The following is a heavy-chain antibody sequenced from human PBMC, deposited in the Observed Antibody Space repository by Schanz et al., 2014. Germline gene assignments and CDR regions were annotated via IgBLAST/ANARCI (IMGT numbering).Heavy chain of an antibody. CDR2: IYYNGTNK. V-gene: IGHV3-33*06. CDR3: AKHVRSLTGNDY. CDR1: GFTFRSYG. D-gene: IGHD3-9*01. J-gene: IGHJ4*02. Sequence: QVQLVESGGGVVQPGRSLRLSCAASGFTFRSYGMHWVRQAPGKGLEWVALIYYNGTNKYYADSVKGRFTISRDNSQKTLYLQVNSLRAEDTAVYYCAKHVRSLTGNDYWGQGTLVTVSS.